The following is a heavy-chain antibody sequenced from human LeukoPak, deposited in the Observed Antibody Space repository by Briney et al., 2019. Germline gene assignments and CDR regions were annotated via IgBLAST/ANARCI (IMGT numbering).Heavy chain of an antibody. CDR1: GFTFDDYA. CDR3: AKGNRDSSGFYYYYGMDV. V-gene: IGHV3-9*01. CDR2: ISWNSKNI. J-gene: IGHJ6*02. Sequence: PGGSLRLSCAASGFTFDDYAMFWVRHAPGKGLKWVSGISWNSKNIGYAASVKGRFTISRDNAKNSLYLQMNSLRAEDTAFYYCAKGNRDSSGFYYYYGMDVWGQGTTVTVSS. D-gene: IGHD3-22*01.